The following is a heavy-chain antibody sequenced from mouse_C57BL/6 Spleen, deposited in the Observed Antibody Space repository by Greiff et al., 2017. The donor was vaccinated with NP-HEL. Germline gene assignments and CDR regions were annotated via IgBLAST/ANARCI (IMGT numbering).Heavy chain of an antibody. CDR2: ISYDGSN. CDR1: GYSITSGYY. CDR3: AREDYGSSYFAY. Sequence: EVKVEESGPGLVKPSQSLSLTCSVTGYSITSGYYWNWIRQFPGNKLEWMGYISYDGSNNYNPSLKNRISITRDTSKNQFFLKLNSVTTEDTATYYCAREDYGSSYFAYWGQGTLVTVSA. J-gene: IGHJ3*01. D-gene: IGHD1-1*01. V-gene: IGHV3-6*01.